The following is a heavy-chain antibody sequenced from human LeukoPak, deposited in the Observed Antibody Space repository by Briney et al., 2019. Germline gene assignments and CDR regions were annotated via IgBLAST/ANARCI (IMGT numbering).Heavy chain of an antibody. CDR1: GFTFSSYG. V-gene: IGHV3-30*02. Sequence: GGSLRLSCAASGFTFSSYGMHWVRQAPGKGLEWVAFIRYDGSNKYYADSVKGRFTISKDNSKNTLYLQMNSLRAEDTAVYYCAKGLYCSGGSCYYMDVWGKGTTVTVSS. J-gene: IGHJ6*03. D-gene: IGHD2-15*01. CDR3: AKGLYCSGGSCYYMDV. CDR2: IRYDGSNK.